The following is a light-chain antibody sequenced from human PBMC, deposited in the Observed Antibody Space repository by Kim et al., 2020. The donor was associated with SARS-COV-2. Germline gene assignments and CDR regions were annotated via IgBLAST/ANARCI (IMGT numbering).Light chain of an antibody. CDR2: KDN. CDR3: QTWDYTTVP. Sequence: SGDRLGNKYVSWYKQKEGQTPVVVIYKDNKRPSGIPERFSGSNSGNTATLTITGTQPMDEGVYYCQTWDYTTVPFGGGTQLTVL. V-gene: IGLV3-1*01. J-gene: IGLJ2*01. CDR1: RLGNKY.